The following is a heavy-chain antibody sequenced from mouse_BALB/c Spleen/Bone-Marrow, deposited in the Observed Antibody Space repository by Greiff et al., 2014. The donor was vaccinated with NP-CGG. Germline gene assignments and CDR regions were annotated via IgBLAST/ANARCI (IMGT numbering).Heavy chain of an antibody. CDR3: ARRGYGPAWFAY. CDR1: GYTFSEST. Sequence: EVQLQQSGPELVKPGASVKISCKTSGYTFSESTMHWVKQSHGKSLEWIGGINPNNGATSYKQKFKGKAILTVEKSSSTALLELRSLTSEDSAVYYCARRGYGPAWFAYWGQGTLVTVSA. CDR2: INPNNGAT. V-gene: IGHV1-18*01. J-gene: IGHJ3*01. D-gene: IGHD1-1*01.